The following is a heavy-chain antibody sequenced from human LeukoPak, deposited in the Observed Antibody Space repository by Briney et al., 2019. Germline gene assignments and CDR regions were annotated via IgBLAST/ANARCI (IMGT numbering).Heavy chain of an antibody. Sequence: PGGSLRLSCAASGFSFSSYAIHWVRQAPGKGLEWVAVISYDGSNEYYPDSVKGRFTISRDNSKNTLYLQMNSLRAEDTAVYYCARDSSGSYNWFDPWGQGTLVTVSS. V-gene: IGHV3-30*04. CDR2: ISYDGSNE. D-gene: IGHD6-19*01. CDR1: GFSFSSYA. J-gene: IGHJ5*02. CDR3: ARDSSGSYNWFDP.